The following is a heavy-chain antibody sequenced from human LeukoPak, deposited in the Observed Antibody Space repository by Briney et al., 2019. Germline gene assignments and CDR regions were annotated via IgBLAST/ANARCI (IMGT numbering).Heavy chain of an antibody. CDR3: ARVSRGKSPTYYDFWNGYAPIDY. CDR1: GYTFTSYD. V-gene: IGHV1-8*01. J-gene: IGHJ4*02. D-gene: IGHD3-3*01. CDR2: MNPNSGNT. Sequence: GASVKVSCKASGYTFTSYDINWVRQATGQGLEWMGWMNPNSGNTGYAQKFQGRVTMTRNTSISTAYMELSSLRSEDTAVYYCARVSRGKSPTYYDFWNGYAPIDYWGQGTLVTVSS.